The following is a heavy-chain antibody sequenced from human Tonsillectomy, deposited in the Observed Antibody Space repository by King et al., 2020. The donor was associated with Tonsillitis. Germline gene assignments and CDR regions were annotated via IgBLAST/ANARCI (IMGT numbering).Heavy chain of an antibody. CDR1: GFTFDDYA. D-gene: IGHD6-6*01. CDR3: AKVSAYSSSFYYYYYYMDV. V-gene: IGHV3-43*02. J-gene: IGHJ6*03. CDR2: ISGEGGST. Sequence: VQLVESGGGVVQPGGSLRLSCAASGFTFDDYAMHWVRQAPGKGLEWVSLISGEGGSTYYADSVKGRFTISRDNSKNSLYLQMNSLRTEDTALYYCAKVSAYSSSFYYYYYYMDVWGKGTTVTVSS.